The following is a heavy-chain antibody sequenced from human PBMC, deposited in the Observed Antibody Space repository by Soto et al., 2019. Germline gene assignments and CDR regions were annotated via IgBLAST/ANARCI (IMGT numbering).Heavy chain of an antibody. D-gene: IGHD3-10*01. CDR1: GYTFTSYG. V-gene: IGHV1-18*01. J-gene: IGHJ4*02. CDR3: ERDGITMVRGVNYDY. CDR2: ISAYNGNT. Sequence: QVQLVQSGAEVKKPGASVKVACKASGYTFTSYGISWVRQAPGQGLEWMGWISAYNGNTNYAQKLYGRVTMTTDTSKRTAYMELRRLRSDDPAVYYCERDGITMVRGVNYDYWGQGTLVTVSS.